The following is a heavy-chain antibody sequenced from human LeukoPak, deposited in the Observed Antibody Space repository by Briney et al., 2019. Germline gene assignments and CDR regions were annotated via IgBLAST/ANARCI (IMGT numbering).Heavy chain of an antibody. CDR1: GYTFTSYY. V-gene: IGHV1-46*01. J-gene: IGHJ6*03. D-gene: IGHD5-18*01. Sequence: ASVKVSCKASGYTFTSYYMHWVRQAPGQGLEWMGIINPSGGSTSYAQKFQGRVTMTRDMSTSTVYMELSSLRSEDTAVYYCARAGYSYGYGSYYYYYYMDVWGKGTTVTVSS. CDR2: INPSGGST. CDR3: ARAGYSYGYGSYYYYYYMDV.